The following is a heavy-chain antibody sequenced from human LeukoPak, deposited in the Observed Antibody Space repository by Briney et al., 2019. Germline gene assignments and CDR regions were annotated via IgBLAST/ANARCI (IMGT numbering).Heavy chain of an antibody. J-gene: IGHJ4*02. CDR1: GFKLSNYG. CDR3: ARTIYGSGSYYCDY. V-gene: IGHV3-33*01. D-gene: IGHD3-10*01. Sequence: SGRSLRLSCAASGFKLSNYGMHWVRQAPGKGLEWVAIIWYDGSNKYYADSVKGRFTISRDNSKNTLYLQMNSLRVEDTAVYYCARTIYGSGSYYCDYWGQGTPVTVSS. CDR2: IWYDGSNK.